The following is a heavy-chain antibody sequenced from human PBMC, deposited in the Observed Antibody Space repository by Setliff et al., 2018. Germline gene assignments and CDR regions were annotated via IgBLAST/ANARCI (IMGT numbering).Heavy chain of an antibody. CDR1: GGTFSSYA. CDR2: IIPIFGTA. J-gene: IGHJ4*02. CDR3: ARDLGRFGESLDY. Sequence: GASVKVSCKASGGTFSSYAISWVRQAPGQGLEWMGGIIPIFGTANYAQKFQGRVTITADESTSTAYMELSSLRSEDTAVYYCARDLGRFGESLDYWGQGTLVTVSS. V-gene: IGHV1-69*13. D-gene: IGHD3-10*01.